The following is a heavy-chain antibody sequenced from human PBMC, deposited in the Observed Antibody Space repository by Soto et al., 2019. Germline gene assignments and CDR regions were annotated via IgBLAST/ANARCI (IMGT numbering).Heavy chain of an antibody. V-gene: IGHV4-31*03. D-gene: IGHD3-22*01. CDR2: IYYSGST. Sequence: ASETLSLTCTVSGGSISSGGYYWSWIRQHPGKGLEWIGYIYYSGSTYYNPSLKSRVTISVDTSKNQFSLKLSSVTAADTAVYYCARGEPTYYYDSSGYPTGADWFDPWGQGTLVTL. J-gene: IGHJ5*02. CDR3: ARGEPTYYYDSSGYPTGADWFDP. CDR1: GGSISSGGYY.